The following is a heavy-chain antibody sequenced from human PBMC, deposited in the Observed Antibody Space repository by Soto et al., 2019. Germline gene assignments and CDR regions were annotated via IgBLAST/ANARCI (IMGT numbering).Heavy chain of an antibody. Sequence: QVQLVQSGAEVKKPGSSVKVSCKASGGTFSSYAISWVRQAPGQGLEWMGGIIPIFGTANYAQKFQGRVTITADKSTITASMELSSLRSEDTAVYYCARKRYCSSTSCYFYYYYYGMDVWGQGTTVTVSS. CDR1: GGTFSSYA. V-gene: IGHV1-69*06. CDR2: IIPIFGTA. J-gene: IGHJ6*02. CDR3: ARKRYCSSTSCYFYYYYYGMDV. D-gene: IGHD2-2*01.